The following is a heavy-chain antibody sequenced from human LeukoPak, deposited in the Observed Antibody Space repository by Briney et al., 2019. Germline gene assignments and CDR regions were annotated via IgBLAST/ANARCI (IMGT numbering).Heavy chain of an antibody. J-gene: IGHJ4*01. D-gene: IGHD6-13*01. CDR3: AKDLGKVIAAAGTSGFDT. Sequence: GGSLRLSCAASGFTFDDSTMHWVRQRPGKGLEWVALINWDGDSTYYADSVKGRFIIFRDARKSFLYLQMHSLRADDTAFYYCAKDLGKVIAAAGTSGFDTWGRGSLVTVCS. CDR1: GFTFDDST. V-gene: IGHV3-43*01. CDR2: INWDGDST.